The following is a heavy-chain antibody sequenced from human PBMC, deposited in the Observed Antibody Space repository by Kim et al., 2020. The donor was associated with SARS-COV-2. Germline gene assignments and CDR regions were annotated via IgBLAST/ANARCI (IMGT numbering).Heavy chain of an antibody. D-gene: IGHD4-4*01. CDR2: T. CDR3: ARLGDYSMVDY. Sequence: TNYAQKCQGRVTMTRDTSISTAYMELSRLRSDDTAVYYCARLGDYSMVDYWGQGTLVTVSS. V-gene: IGHV1-2*02. J-gene: IGHJ4*02.